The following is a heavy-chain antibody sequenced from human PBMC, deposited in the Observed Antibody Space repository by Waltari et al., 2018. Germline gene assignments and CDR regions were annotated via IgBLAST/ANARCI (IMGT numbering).Heavy chain of an antibody. CDR3: ATYIGASIGTAAFDV. Sequence: QLQLQESGPGLLKPSETLSLTCSVSGGSIITDRHYWGWIRQPPGQGLDWIGTVSYNGATYSSPSLKSRVTLSRDTSKNQLSLTLGSVTATDTAVYYCATYIGASIGTAAFDVWGQGTLVSVSS. CDR2: VSYNGAT. V-gene: IGHV4-39*01. J-gene: IGHJ3*01. D-gene: IGHD5-12*01. CDR1: GGSIITDRHY.